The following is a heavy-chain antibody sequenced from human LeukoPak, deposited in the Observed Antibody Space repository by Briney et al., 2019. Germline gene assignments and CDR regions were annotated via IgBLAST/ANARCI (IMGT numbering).Heavy chain of an antibody. CDR2: ISSSSSYI. Sequence: GGSLRLSCAASGFTFSSYSMNWVRQAPGRGLEWVSSISSSSSYIYYADSVKGRFTISRDNAKNSLYLQMNSLRAEDTAVYYCAREGNCSSTSCYMRYYGMDVWGQGTTVTVSS. J-gene: IGHJ6*02. CDR1: GFTFSSYS. V-gene: IGHV3-21*01. D-gene: IGHD2-2*02. CDR3: AREGNCSSTSCYMRYYGMDV.